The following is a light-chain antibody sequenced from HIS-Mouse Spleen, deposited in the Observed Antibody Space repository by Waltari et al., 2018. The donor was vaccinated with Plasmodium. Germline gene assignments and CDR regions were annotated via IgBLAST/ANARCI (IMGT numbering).Light chain of an antibody. CDR1: SSNIGRNP. CDR2: SNN. V-gene: IGLV1-44*01. J-gene: IGLJ2*01. Sequence: QSVLTQPPSASGTPGQRVTIPCSGSSSNIGRNPVNWYQQLPGTAPNLLIYSNNQRPSGVPDRFSGSKSGTSASLAISGLQSEDEADYYCAAWDDSLNGVVFGGGTKLTVL. CDR3: AAWDDSLNGVV.